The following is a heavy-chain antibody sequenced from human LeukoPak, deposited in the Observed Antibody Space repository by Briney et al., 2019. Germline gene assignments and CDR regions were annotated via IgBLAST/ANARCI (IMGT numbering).Heavy chain of an antibody. Sequence: SETLSLTCTVSGYSISSGYYWGWIRQPPGKGLEWIGSIYHSGSTYYNPSLKSRVTTSVDTSKNQSSLKLSSVTAADTAVYYCARDLSSGYYFFDYWGQGTLVTVSS. D-gene: IGHD3-22*01. CDR2: IYHSGST. V-gene: IGHV4-38-2*02. CDR3: ARDLSSGYYFFDY. J-gene: IGHJ4*02. CDR1: GYSISSGYY.